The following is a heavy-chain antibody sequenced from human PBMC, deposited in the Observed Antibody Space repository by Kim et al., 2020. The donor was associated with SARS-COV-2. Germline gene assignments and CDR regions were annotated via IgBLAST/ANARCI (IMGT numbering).Heavy chain of an antibody. J-gene: IGHJ4*02. V-gene: IGHV1-3*01. D-gene: IGHD2-2*01. CDR1: GYSFSTYA. CDR3: ARDRSNQLPSLYYFDY. CDR2: LSVDNGNT. Sequence: ASVKVSCKASGYSFSTYALHWLRQAPGQRLEWMGWLSVDNGNTKYSQNFQGRVTITRDTSATTAYMELSSLRSEDTAVYYCARDRSNQLPSLYYFDYWGQGTLVTVSS.